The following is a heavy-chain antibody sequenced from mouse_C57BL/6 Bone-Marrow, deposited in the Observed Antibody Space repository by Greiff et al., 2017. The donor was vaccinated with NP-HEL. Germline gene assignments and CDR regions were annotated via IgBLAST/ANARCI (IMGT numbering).Heavy chain of an antibody. CDR3: ARGEFIY. CDR2: INPGSGGT. D-gene: IGHD1-1*01. Sequence: VQLQQSGAELVRPGTSVKVSCKASGYAFTNYLIEWVKQRPGQGLAWIGVINPGSGGTNYNEKFKGKATLTADKSSSTAYMQLSSLTSEDSAVYFCARGEFIYWGQGTLVTVSA. J-gene: IGHJ3*01. CDR1: GYAFTNYL. V-gene: IGHV1-54*01.